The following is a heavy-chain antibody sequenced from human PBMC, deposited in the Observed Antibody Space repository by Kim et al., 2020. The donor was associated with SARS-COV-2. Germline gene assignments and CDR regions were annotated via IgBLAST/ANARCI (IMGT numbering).Heavy chain of an antibody. Sequence: CSPSFQGQGTISADKSISTAYLQGSSLKASDTAMYYCARGIAAAGTPFDYWGQGTLVTVSS. J-gene: IGHJ4*02. CDR3: ARGIAAAGTPFDY. V-gene: IGHV5-51*06. D-gene: IGHD6-13*01.